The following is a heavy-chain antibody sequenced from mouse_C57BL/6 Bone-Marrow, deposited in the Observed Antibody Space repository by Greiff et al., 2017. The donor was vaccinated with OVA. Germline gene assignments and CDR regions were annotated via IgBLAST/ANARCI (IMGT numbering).Heavy chain of an antibody. CDR3: AKKSNSGYAMDY. J-gene: IGHJ4*01. V-gene: IGHV14-4*01. CDR1: GFNFKDDY. CDR2: IDPENGDT. D-gene: IGHD2-5*01. Sequence: VQLQESGAELVRPGASVKLSCTASGFNFKDDYMHWVKQRPEQGLEWIGWIDPENGDTDYASKFQGKATLTADTSSNTAYLQLSSLTSEDTAVYYCAKKSNSGYAMDYWGQGTSVTVSS.